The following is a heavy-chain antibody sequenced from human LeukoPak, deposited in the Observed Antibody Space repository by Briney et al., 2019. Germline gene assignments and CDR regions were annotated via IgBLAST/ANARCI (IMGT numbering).Heavy chain of an antibody. CDR2: INYSGNT. CDR1: GNSISSSPYF. V-gene: IGHV4-39*01. J-gene: IGHJ3*02. Sequence: SETLSLTCTVSGNSISSSPYFCGWLRQPPGKGLEWIGSINYSGNTYFNPSLQSRVAISVDTSKNQFSLKLSSLTAADTAVYSCARPSGRNWNAFDIWGQGTMVTVSS. D-gene: IGHD1-14*01. CDR3: ARPSGRNWNAFDI.